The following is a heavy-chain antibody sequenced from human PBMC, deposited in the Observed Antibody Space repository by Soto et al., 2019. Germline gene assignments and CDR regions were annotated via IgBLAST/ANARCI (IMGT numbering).Heavy chain of an antibody. J-gene: IGHJ6*02. Sequence: EVQLVESGGGLVQPGGSLKLSCAASGFTFSGSAMHWVRQASGKGLEWVGRIRSKANSYATAYAASVKGRFTISRDDSKNTAYLQMNSLKTEDTAVYYCTRLDFWSGRYYYGMDVWGQGTTVTVSS. V-gene: IGHV3-73*02. D-gene: IGHD3-3*01. CDR2: IRSKANSYAT. CDR3: TRLDFWSGRYYYGMDV. CDR1: GFTFSGSA.